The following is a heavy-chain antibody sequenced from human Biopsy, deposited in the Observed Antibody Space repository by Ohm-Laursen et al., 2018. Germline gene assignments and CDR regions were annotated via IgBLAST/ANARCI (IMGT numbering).Heavy chain of an antibody. J-gene: IGHJ4*02. D-gene: IGHD2-8*01. CDR1: LYSFLVYY. CDR2: LYPNSLDT. Sequence: SSVKVSFKSSLYSFLVYYLHWVLHSPLQFLSFICILYPNSLDTYFAHNFQGRVIMTRDTSVSTAYLELSSLRSDDTAIYYCARDPLNGHKHFDYWGQGSLVTVSS. CDR3: ARDPLNGHKHFDY. V-gene: IGHV1-2*07.